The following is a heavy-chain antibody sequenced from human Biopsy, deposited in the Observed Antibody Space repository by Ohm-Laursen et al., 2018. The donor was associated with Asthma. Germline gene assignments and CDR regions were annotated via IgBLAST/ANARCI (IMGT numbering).Heavy chain of an antibody. D-gene: IGHD1-1*01. V-gene: IGHV3-30*01. Sequence: SLRLSCSASGFSFSNFAIHWVRQAPGKGLEWVGIISKDASTQDYADSVKGRFTMARDNSKNTLDLQMNSLREEDTAVYYCVRDGTDDAFDIWGQGTVVSVSS. CDR3: VRDGTDDAFDI. CDR1: GFSFSNFA. J-gene: IGHJ3*02. CDR2: ISKDASTQ.